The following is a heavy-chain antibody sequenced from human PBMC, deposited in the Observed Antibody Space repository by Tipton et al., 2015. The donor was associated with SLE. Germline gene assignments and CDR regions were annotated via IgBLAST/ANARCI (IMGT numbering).Heavy chain of an antibody. J-gene: IGHJ3*02. CDR1: GGSFSGYY. Sequence: TLSLTCAVYGGSFSGYYWGWIRQPPGKGLEWIGEINHSGSTNYNPSLKSRVTISVDTSKNQFSLKLSSVTAADTAVYYCARGGWQLVTYAFDIWGQGTMVTVSS. D-gene: IGHD6-13*01. V-gene: IGHV4-34*01. CDR3: ARGGWQLVTYAFDI. CDR2: INHSGST.